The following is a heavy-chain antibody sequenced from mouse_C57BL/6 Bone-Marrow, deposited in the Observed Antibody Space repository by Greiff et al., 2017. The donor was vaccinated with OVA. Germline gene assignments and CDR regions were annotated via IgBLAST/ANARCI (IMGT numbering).Heavy chain of an antibody. V-gene: IGHV1-5*01. CDR3: TTDYYGSSHWYFDV. CDR1: GYTFTSYW. Sequence: VQLQQSGTVLARPGASVKMSCKTSGYTFTSYWMHWVKQRPGQGLEWIGAIYPGNSDTSYNQKFKGKAKLTAVTSASTAYMELSSLTNEDSAVYYCTTDYYGSSHWYFDVWGTGTTVTVSS. CDR2: IYPGNSDT. D-gene: IGHD1-1*01. J-gene: IGHJ1*03.